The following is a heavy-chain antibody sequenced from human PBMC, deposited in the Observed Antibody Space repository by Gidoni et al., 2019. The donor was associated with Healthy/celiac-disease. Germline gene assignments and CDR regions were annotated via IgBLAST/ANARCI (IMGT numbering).Heavy chain of an antibody. Sequence: EVQLVESGGGLVKPGGSLRLSCSASGFTFSNARMSWVRQAPGKGLEWVGRIKSKTDGGTTDYAAPVKGRFTISRDDSKNTLYLQMNSLKTEDTAVYYCTTNLARYCSSTSCNDYWGQGTLVTVSS. CDR3: TTNLARYCSSTSCNDY. V-gene: IGHV3-15*01. CDR2: IKSKTDGGTT. CDR1: GFTFSNAR. J-gene: IGHJ4*02. D-gene: IGHD2-2*01.